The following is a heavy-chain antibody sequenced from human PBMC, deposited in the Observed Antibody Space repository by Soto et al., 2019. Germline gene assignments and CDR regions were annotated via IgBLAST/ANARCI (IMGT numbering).Heavy chain of an antibody. D-gene: IGHD1-7*01. CDR3: AELELPVI. J-gene: IGHJ4*02. Sequence: QVQLVESGGGVVQPGRSLRLSCEASAFTFSSYAMHWVRQAPGKGLEWVAVISYDGSNKYYADSVKGRFTISRDNSKNTLYLQMNSLRAEDTAVYYCAELELPVIGGQGTLVPVFS. CDR1: AFTFSSYA. V-gene: IGHV3-30-3*01. CDR2: ISYDGSNK.